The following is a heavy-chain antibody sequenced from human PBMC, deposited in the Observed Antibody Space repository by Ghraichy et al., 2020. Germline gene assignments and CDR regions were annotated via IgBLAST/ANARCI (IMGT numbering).Heavy chain of an antibody. V-gene: IGHV4-59*01. CDR2: IYYSGST. Sequence: SETLSLTCTVSGGSISSYYWSWIRQPPGKGLEWIGYIYYSGSTNYNPSLKSRVTISVDTSKNQFSLKLSSVTAADTAVYYCARGWVGLYYYGSGSYSPWDYWGQGTLVTVSS. CDR3: ARGWVGLYYYGSGSYSPWDY. D-gene: IGHD3-10*01. CDR1: GGSISSYY. J-gene: IGHJ4*02.